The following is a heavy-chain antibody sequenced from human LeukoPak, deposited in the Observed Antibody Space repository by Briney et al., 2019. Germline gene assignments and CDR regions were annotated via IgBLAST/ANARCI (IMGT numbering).Heavy chain of an antibody. CDR2: IYYSGST. V-gene: IGHV4-59*01. CDR3: ARVSAYDFWSGYFGI. D-gene: IGHD3-3*01. CDR1: GGSISSYY. J-gene: IGHJ3*02. Sequence: PSETLSLTCTVSGGSISSYYWSWLRQPPGKGLEWIGNIYYSGSTNYNPSLKSRVTISLDTSKDQFSLKLSSVTAADTAVYYCARVSAYDFWSGYFGIWGQGTMVTVSS.